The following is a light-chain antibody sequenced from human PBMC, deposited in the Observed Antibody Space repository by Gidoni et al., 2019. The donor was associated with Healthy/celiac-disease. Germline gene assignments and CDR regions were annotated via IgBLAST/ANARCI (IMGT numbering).Light chain of an antibody. CDR2: SKN. Sequence: SSELTHDPAVSVALGQTVRITCQGDSLRSSYASWYQQKPGQAPVLVIYSKNNRPSGIPVRFSGSSSGNTASLTSTGAQAEDEADYYCNSRDSSGNLVVFGGGTKLTVL. J-gene: IGLJ2*01. V-gene: IGLV3-19*01. CDR1: SLRSSY. CDR3: NSRDSSGNLVV.